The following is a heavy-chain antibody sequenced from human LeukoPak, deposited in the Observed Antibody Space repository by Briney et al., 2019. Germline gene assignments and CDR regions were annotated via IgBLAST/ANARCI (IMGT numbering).Heavy chain of an antibody. CDR2: TSYDGSNK. CDR1: GFTFSSYA. D-gene: IGHD6-13*01. Sequence: PGGSLRLSCAASGFTFSSYAMHWVRQAPGKGLEWVAVTSYDGSNKYYADSVKGRFTISRDNSKNTLYLQMNSLRAEDTAVYYCARGSNLIAAAGSYDYWGQGTLVTVSS. J-gene: IGHJ4*02. V-gene: IGHV3-30-3*01. CDR3: ARGSNLIAAAGSYDY.